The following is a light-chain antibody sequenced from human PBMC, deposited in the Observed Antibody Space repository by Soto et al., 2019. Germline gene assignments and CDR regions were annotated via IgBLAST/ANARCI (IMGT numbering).Light chain of an antibody. V-gene: IGKV2-28*01. CDR3: VQGLESPQT. J-gene: IGKJ1*01. CDR2: LGS. Sequence: DIVMTQSPLSLPVTPGEPASISCRSSQSLLHNNGFNYLDWYLQKPGQSPQLLIYLGSNRATGVPDRCSGSGSCTDFTLKISRVEAEDVGVYYCVQGLESPQTYGQGTKVEIK. CDR1: QSLLHNNGFNY.